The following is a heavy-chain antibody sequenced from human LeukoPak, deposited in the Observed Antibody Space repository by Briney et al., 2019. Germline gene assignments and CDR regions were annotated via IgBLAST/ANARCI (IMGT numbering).Heavy chain of an antibody. Sequence: PSETLSLTCTVSGGSINSYYWSWIRQPPGRGLEWIGYIYYSGGTNYNPPLKSRVTISVDTSKNQFSLKLSSVTAADTAVYYCARASSGYELPFDYWGQGTLVTVSS. D-gene: IGHD5-12*01. CDR2: IYYSGGT. CDR1: GGSINSYY. CDR3: ARASSGYELPFDY. J-gene: IGHJ4*02. V-gene: IGHV4-59*01.